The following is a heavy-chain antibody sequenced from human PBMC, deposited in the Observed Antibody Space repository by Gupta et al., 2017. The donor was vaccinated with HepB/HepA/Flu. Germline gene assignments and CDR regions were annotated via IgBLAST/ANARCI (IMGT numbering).Heavy chain of an antibody. CDR2: IYYSGST. CDR1: GGSISSSSSY. D-gene: IGHD2-15*01. J-gene: IGHJ5*02. CDR3: AARVDCSGGSCSETNWFDP. Sequence: QLQLQESGPGLVKPSETLSLTCTVSGGSISSSSSYWGWIRQPPGKGLEWIGSIYYSGSTYYNPSLKSRVTISVDTSKNQFSLKLSSVTAADTAVYYCAARVDCSGGSCSETNWFDPWGQGTLVTVSS. V-gene: IGHV4-39*01.